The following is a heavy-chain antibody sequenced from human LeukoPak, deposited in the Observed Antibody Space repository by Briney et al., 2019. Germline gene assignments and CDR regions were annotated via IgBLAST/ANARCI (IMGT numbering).Heavy chain of an antibody. V-gene: IGHV1-18*04. CDR1: GYTFSTYG. CDR3: ARHSGSGWQALGY. J-gene: IGHJ4*02. D-gene: IGHD6-19*01. Sequence: ASVTVSCKASGYTFSTYGISWVRQAPGQGLEWMGLISAYNGSTNYAQKFQDRVTMTTDTSTTTAYMELRSLESDDTAVYYCARHSGSGWQALGYWGQGTLVTVSS. CDR2: ISAYNGST.